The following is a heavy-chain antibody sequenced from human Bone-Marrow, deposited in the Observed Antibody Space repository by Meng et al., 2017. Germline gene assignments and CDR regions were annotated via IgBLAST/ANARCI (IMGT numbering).Heavy chain of an antibody. D-gene: IGHD2-2*01. Sequence: GSLRLSCKGSGYSFTSYWIGWVRQMPGKGLEWMGIIYPGDSDTRYSPSFQGQVTISADKSISTAYLQWSSLKASDTAMYYCARHAPGYCSSTSCYGYYFDYWGQGTLVTVSS. V-gene: IGHV5-51*01. CDR2: IYPGDSDT. J-gene: IGHJ4*02. CDR1: GYSFTSYW. CDR3: ARHAPGYCSSTSCYGYYFDY.